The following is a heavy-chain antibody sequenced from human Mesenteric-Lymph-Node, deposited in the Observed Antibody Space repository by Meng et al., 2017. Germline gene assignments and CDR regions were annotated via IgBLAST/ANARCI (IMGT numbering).Heavy chain of an antibody. CDR2: IYYSGST. V-gene: IGHV4-59*01. Sequence: GSLRLSCTISGGSISSYYWSWIWQPPGKGLEWIGYIYYSGSTNYNPSLKSRVTISVDTSKNQFSLKLSSVTAADTAVYYCARDRMVTGWFYYYGMDVWGQGTTVTVSS. J-gene: IGHJ6*02. D-gene: IGHD2-21*02. CDR1: GGSISSYY. CDR3: ARDRMVTGWFYYYGMDV.